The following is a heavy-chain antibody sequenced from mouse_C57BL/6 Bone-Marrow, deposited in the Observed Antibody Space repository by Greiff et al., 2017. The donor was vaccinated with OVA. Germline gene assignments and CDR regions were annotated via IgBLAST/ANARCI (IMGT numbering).Heavy chain of an antibody. CDR1: GYTFTDYN. CDR3: ASRGGAKVDY. CDR2: INPNNGGT. D-gene: IGHD1-1*02. V-gene: IGHV1-22*01. Sequence: VQLKQSGPELVKPGASVKMSCKASGYTFTDYNMHWVKQSHGKSLEWIGYINPNNGGTSYNQKFKGKATLTVNKSSSTAYMELRSLTSEDSAVYYCASRGGAKVDYWGQGTTLTVSS. J-gene: IGHJ2*01.